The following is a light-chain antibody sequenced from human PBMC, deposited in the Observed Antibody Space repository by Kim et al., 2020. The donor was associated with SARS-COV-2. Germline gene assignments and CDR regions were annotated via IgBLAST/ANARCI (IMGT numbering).Light chain of an antibody. CDR3: SSYAGSNNLV. V-gene: IGLV2-8*01. Sequence: SVPTSRTGTRSDVGGYNYVSWYQQPPGKAPKLMIYEVSKRPSGVPDRFSGSKSGNTASLTVSGLQAEDEADYYCSSYAGSNNLVFGGGTQLTVL. CDR1: RSDVGGYNY. J-gene: IGLJ2*01. CDR2: EVS.